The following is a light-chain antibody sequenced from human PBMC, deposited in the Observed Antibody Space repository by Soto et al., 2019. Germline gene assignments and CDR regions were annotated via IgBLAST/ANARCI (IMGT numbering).Light chain of an antibody. CDR2: LNSDGSH. V-gene: IGLV4-69*01. CDR1: SVHSSYA. CDR3: QTWGTVISWV. J-gene: IGLJ3*02. Sequence: QSVLTQWPSASASLGASVKLTCTLSSVHSSYAIAWHQQQPEKGPRYLMNLNSDGSHSKGDGIPDRFSGSSSGAERYLTISSLQSEDEADYYCQTWGTVISWVFGGGTKVTVL.